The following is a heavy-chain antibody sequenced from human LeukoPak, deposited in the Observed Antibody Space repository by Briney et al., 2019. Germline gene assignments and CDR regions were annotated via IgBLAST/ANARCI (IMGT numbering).Heavy chain of an antibody. Sequence: ASVKVSCKASGGTFSSYAISWVRQAPGQGLEWMGGIIPIFGTANYAQKFQGRVTITTDESTSTAYMELSSLRSEDTAVYYCAAPVVGAFASDIWGQGTMVTVSS. D-gene: IGHD1-26*01. CDR2: IIPIFGTA. CDR3: AAPVVGAFASDI. J-gene: IGHJ3*02. CDR1: GGTFSSYA. V-gene: IGHV1-69*05.